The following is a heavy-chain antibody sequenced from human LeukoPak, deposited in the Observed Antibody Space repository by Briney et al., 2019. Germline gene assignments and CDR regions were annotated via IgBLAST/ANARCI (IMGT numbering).Heavy chain of an antibody. D-gene: IGHD3-22*01. V-gene: IGHV3-33*01. CDR1: GFTFSSYG. CDR2: IWYDGSNK. Sequence: PGRSLRLSCAASGFTFSSYGMHWVRQAPGKGLEWVAVIWYDGSNKYYADSAKGRFTISRDNSKNTLYLQMNSLRAEDTAVYYCARDSFLGTHYDSSGYFVFGGYYYGMDVWGQGTTVTVSS. CDR3: ARDSFLGTHYDSSGYFVFGGYYYGMDV. J-gene: IGHJ6*02.